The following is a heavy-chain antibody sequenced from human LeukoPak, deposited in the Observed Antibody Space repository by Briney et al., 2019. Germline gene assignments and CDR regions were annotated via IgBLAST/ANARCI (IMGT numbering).Heavy chain of an antibody. CDR1: GGSISSSSYY. Sequence: SETLSLTCTVSGGSISSSSYYWGWIRQPPGKGLEWIGYIYYSGSTNYNPSLKSRVTISVDTSKNQFSLKLSSVTAADTAVYYCARGVPARHWGQGTLVTVSS. V-gene: IGHV4-61*05. CDR3: ARGVPARH. D-gene: IGHD3-10*01. J-gene: IGHJ4*02. CDR2: IYYSGST.